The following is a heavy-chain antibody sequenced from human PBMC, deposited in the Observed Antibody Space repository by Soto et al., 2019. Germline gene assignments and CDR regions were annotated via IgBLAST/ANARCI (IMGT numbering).Heavy chain of an antibody. V-gene: IGHV3-30-3*01. Sequence: QVQLVESGGGVVQPGRSLRLSCAASGFTVSSYAMHWVRQAPGTGLEWVAVISYDGSNKYYADSVKGRFTISRDTSKNTLYLQMNSMRAEDTAVYYGARDSSRYCSGGSCYAFDIWGQGKMFTVSS. CDR1: GFTVSSYA. J-gene: IGHJ3*02. CDR2: ISYDGSNK. D-gene: IGHD2-15*01. CDR3: ARDSSRYCSGGSCYAFDI.